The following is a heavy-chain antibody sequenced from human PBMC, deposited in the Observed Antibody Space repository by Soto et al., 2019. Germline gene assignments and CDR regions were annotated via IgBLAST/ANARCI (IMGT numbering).Heavy chain of an antibody. CDR2: IWYDGSNK. Sequence: QVQLVESGGGVVQPGRSLRLSCAASGFTFSSYGMHWVRQAPGKGLEWVAVIWYDGSNKYYADSVKGRFTITRDNSKNTLYLQMNSLRAEDTAVYYCARSSSGWPARTNYDDYGMDVWGHGTTVTVSS. CDR3: ARSSSGWPARTNYDDYGMDV. V-gene: IGHV3-33*01. CDR1: GFTFSSYG. J-gene: IGHJ6*02. D-gene: IGHD6-19*01.